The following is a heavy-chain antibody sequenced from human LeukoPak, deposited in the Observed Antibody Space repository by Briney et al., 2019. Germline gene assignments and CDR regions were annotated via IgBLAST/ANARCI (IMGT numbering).Heavy chain of an antibody. J-gene: IGHJ4*02. CDR2: IRSKANSYAT. Sequence: GGSLRLSCAASGFTFSGSAMHWVRQASGKGLEWVGRIRSKANSYATAYAASVKGRFTISRDDSKNTAYLQMNSLKTEDTAVYYCTRHDEEQWLVLDYWGQGTLVTVSS. D-gene: IGHD6-19*01. V-gene: IGHV3-73*01. CDR1: GFTFSGSA. CDR3: TRHDEEQWLVLDY.